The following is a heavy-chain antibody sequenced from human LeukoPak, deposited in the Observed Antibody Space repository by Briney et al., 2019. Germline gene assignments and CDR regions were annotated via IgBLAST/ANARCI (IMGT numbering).Heavy chain of an antibody. V-gene: IGHV4-59*01. D-gene: IGHD2-8*01. CDR3: AKSVYGDRPKDF. Sequence: SETLSLTCTVSGGSISSYYWSWIRQPPGKGLEWIGYIYYSGSTNYNPSLKSRVTISVDTSKNQFSLKLSSVTAADTAVYYSAKSVYGDRPKDFGGQGTLVTVSS. CDR2: IYYSGST. J-gene: IGHJ4*02. CDR1: GGSISSYY.